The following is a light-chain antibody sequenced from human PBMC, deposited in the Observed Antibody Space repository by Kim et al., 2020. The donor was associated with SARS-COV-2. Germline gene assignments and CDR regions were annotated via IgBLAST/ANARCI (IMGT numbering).Light chain of an antibody. CDR2: WAS. Sequence: TNNCKSSQSVLYSSNNKNYLTWYQQRPGQPPKLLIYWASTRESGVPDRFSGSGSGTDFTLTISSLQAEDVAVYYCQQYYSTPSWTFGQGTKVDIK. V-gene: IGKV4-1*01. CDR1: QSVLYSSNNKNY. J-gene: IGKJ1*01. CDR3: QQYYSTPSWT.